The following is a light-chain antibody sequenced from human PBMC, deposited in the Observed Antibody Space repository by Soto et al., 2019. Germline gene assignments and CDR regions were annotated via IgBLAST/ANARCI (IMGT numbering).Light chain of an antibody. CDR3: QHFGISLWT. CDR1: QSVSSTD. V-gene: IGKV3-20*01. J-gene: IGKJ1*01. CDR2: GAS. Sequence: EIVLTQSPGTLSLSPGERATLSCRASQSVSSTDLAWYQQKPGQAPRLLIFGASSRATGIPDRFSGSGSGTDFTLTISILEPEDFAVYYCQHFGISLWTFGQGTKGAI.